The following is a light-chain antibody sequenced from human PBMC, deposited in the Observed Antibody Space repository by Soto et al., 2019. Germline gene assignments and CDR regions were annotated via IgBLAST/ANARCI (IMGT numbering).Light chain of an antibody. J-gene: IGKJ1*01. V-gene: IGKV3-15*01. CDR3: QQYNNWPRT. Sequence: EIVMTQSPATLSLSPPERSTLSCRASQSVSSNLAWYQQKPGQAPRLLIYGASTRATGIPARFSGSGSGTEFTLTISSLQSEDFAVYYCQQYNNWPRTFGQGTKVDIK. CDR2: GAS. CDR1: QSVSSN.